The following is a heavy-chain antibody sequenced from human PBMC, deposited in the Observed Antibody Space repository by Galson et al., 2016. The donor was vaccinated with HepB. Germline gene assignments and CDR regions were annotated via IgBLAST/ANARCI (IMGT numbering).Heavy chain of an antibody. CDR1: GFTFSSYA. J-gene: IGHJ3*01. CDR3: ARDSTLELSDAFDL. CDR2: ISYDGSYK. D-gene: IGHD2/OR15-2a*01. V-gene: IGHV3-30*04. Sequence: SLRLSCAASGFTFSSYAMHWVRQAPGKGLEWVATISYDGSYKYYADPVKGRFTISRDNSKNTLYLQMSSLRSDDTDVYYCARDSTLELSDAFDLWCQGTMVTVSS.